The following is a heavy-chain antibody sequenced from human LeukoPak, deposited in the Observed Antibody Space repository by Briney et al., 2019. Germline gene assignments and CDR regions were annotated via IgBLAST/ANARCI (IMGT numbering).Heavy chain of an antibody. CDR2: IIPILGIA. V-gene: IGHV1-69*04. CDR1: GGTFSSYA. Sequence: SVKVSCKASGGTFSSYAISWVRQAPGQGLEWMGRIIPILGIANYAQKFQGRVTITADKSTSTAYKELSSLRSEDTAVYYCARDHPVDTAMVFYYYGMDVWGQGTTVTVSS. D-gene: IGHD5-18*01. CDR3: ARDHPVDTAMVFYYYGMDV. J-gene: IGHJ6*02.